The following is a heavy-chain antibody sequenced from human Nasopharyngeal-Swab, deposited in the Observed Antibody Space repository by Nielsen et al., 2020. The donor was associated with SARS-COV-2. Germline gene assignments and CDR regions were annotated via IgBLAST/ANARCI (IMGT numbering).Heavy chain of an antibody. V-gene: IGHV3-21*01. Sequence: GGSLRLSCAASGFTFTDYVMNWVRQAPGKGLEWVSSISTTSAYIYYADSVKGRFTISRDNARNSLHLQMHSLRVEDTAVYYCARHYDFWSGYYNSHFYGMDVWGQGTTVTVSS. D-gene: IGHD3-3*01. J-gene: IGHJ6*02. CDR2: ISTTSAYI. CDR1: GFTFTDYV. CDR3: ARHYDFWSGYYNSHFYGMDV.